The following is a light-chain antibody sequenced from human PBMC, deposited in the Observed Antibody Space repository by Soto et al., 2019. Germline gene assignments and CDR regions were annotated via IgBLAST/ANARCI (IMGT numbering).Light chain of an antibody. V-gene: IGKV3-15*01. J-gene: IGKJ5*01. Sequence: IAMTQSRGPLSVSPGEGATLFSRARRSVRTKLAWSQPRAGQVPRLPMYGASTRATGMPDGFSGSGSGTEFALTVSGLHCEDFSVYYGQQYYSWPPITFGHGTRVESK. CDR1: RSVRTK. CDR2: GAS. CDR3: QQYYSWPPIT.